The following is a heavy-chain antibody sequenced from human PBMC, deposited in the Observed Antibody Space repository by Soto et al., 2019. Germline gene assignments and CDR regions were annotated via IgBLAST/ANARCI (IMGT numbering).Heavy chain of an antibody. D-gene: IGHD3-16*01. Sequence: QVHLVQSGAEVKKPGASVKVSCKASGFIFTSYAITWVRQAPGQGLEWMGWISAYNGGTNYAHKFQGRVTMTTDTSTSTAYMELGSLTSDDTAVYYCARDFTGWPPDGVDSWGQGTLVTVSS. CDR2: ISAYNGGT. CDR1: GFIFTSYA. J-gene: IGHJ4*02. V-gene: IGHV1-18*01. CDR3: ARDFTGWPPDGVDS.